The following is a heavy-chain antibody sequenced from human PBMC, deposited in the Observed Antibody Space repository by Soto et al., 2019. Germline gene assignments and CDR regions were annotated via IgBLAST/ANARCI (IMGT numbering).Heavy chain of an antibody. CDR2: ISGSGGNT. CDR1: GFIFSNYA. D-gene: IGHD3-3*01. V-gene: IGHV3-23*01. Sequence: EVQLLESGGGLIQPGGSLRLSCAVSGFIFSNYAMSWVRQAPGKGLEWVSAISGSGGNTYYADSVRGRFTISRDNPKKALYLQMNNLRAEDTAVYYCAKEHRVITSGDAFDIWGQGTMVTVSS. CDR3: AKEHRVITSGDAFDI. J-gene: IGHJ3*02.